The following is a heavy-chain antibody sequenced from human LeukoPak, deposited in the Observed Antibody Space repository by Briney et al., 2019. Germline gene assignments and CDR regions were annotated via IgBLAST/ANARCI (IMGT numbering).Heavy chain of an antibody. J-gene: IGHJ4*02. CDR3: ARVSYCSSTSCYFDY. D-gene: IGHD2-2*01. CDR2: IYPGGSDT. CDR1: GYSFTSYW. V-gene: IGHV5-51*01. Sequence: GESLKISCKGSGYSFTSYWIGWVRQMPGKGLEWVGIIYPGGSDTRYSPSFQGQVTISADKSISTAYLQWSSLKASDTAMYYCARVSYCSSTSCYFDYWGQGTLVTVSS.